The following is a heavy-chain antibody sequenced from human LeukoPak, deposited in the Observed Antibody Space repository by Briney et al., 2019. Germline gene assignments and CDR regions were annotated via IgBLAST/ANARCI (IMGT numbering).Heavy chain of an antibody. Sequence: AGGSLRLSCAASGFTFAAYAMHWVRHAPGRGLEWVSLISGDGTGTYYADSVKGRFTISRDNSKNTLYPQTNSLRAEDTAIYYCAKRQNSYGELGDPGSLDYWGQGTLVTVSS. CDR2: ISGDGTGT. D-gene: IGHD5-18*01. CDR1: GFTFAAYA. V-gene: IGHV3-23*01. J-gene: IGHJ4*02. CDR3: AKRQNSYGELGDPGSLDY.